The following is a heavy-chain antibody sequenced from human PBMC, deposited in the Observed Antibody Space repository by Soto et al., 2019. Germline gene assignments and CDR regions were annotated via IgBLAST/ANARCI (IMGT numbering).Heavy chain of an antibody. CDR3: ARILSPELGYCSGGSCYGMDV. CDR1: GYTFTGYY. D-gene: IGHD2-15*01. Sequence: ASVKVSCKASGYTFTGYYMHWVRQAPGQGLEWMGWINPNSGGTNYAQKIQGWVTMTRDTSISTAYMELSRLRSDDTAVYYFARILSPELGYCSGGSCYGMDVWGQGTTVTVSS. J-gene: IGHJ6*02. CDR2: INPNSGGT. V-gene: IGHV1-2*04.